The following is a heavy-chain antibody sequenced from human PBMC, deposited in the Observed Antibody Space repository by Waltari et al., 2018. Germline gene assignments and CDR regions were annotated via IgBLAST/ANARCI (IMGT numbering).Heavy chain of an antibody. CDR3: ARCTYDIFFPSAFDI. Sequence: QVQLQQWGAGLLKPSETLSLTCAVYGRSFSGSYWSWISTPPGKGLEWIGEINHSGSTNYNPSLKSRVTISVDTSKNQFSLKLSSVTAADTAVYYCARCTYDIFFPSAFDIWGQGTMVTVSS. V-gene: IGHV4-34*01. CDR1: GRSFSGSY. J-gene: IGHJ3*02. D-gene: IGHD3-9*01. CDR2: INHSGST.